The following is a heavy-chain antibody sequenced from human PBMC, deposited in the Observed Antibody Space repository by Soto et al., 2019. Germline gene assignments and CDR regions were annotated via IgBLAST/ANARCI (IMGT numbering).Heavy chain of an antibody. V-gene: IGHV4-59*01. J-gene: IGHJ4*02. CDR3: ARNWSSVAGRFHFDY. CDR2: IDYTGST. Sequence: SETLSLTCTVSSGGSISTYYWSWIRQPPGKGLEWIGYIDYTGSTDYNPSLNSRVTMSLDTSKNQLSLKLHSVTAADTAVYYCARNWSSVAGRFHFDYWGQGARVTVSS. CDR1: SGGSISTYY. D-gene: IGHD6-19*01.